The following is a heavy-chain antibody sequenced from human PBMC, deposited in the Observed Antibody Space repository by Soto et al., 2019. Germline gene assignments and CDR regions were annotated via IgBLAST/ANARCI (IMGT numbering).Heavy chain of an antibody. D-gene: IGHD4-17*01. CDR3: ARDRGHGDGNGWFDC. CDR2: IKEDGGEK. J-gene: IGHJ5*01. CDR1: GFRFSGDW. Sequence: EVQLAESGGGLVQPGGSLRLSCAASGFRFSGDWMSWVRQAPGKGLEWVANIKEDGGEKFYVDSVEGRFTISRDNAKNSLYLQMNSLRAEDTAVYYCARDRGHGDGNGWFDCWGQGTLVIVSS. V-gene: IGHV3-7*01.